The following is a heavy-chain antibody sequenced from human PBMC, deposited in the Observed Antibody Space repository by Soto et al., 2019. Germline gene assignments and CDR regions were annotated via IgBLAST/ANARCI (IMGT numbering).Heavy chain of an antibody. Sequence: ASGKVSCKASGYTFTSYYMHWVGQAPGQGLEWMGIINPSGGSTSYAQKVQGRVTMTRDTSTSTVYMELSSLRSEDTAVYYCARSNLYRKFDYWGQGTLVPSPQ. V-gene: IGHV1-46*03. D-gene: IGHD3-16*01. CDR1: GYTFTSYY. CDR2: INPSGGST. J-gene: IGHJ4*02. CDR3: ARSNLYRKFDY.